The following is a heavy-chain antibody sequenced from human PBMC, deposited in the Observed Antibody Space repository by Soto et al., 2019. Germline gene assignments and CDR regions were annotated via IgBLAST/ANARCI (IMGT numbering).Heavy chain of an antibody. CDR2: IWYDGSNK. CDR1: GFTFSSYG. J-gene: IGHJ4*02. Sequence: QVQLVESGGGVVQPGRSLRLSCAASGFTFSSYGMHWVRQAPGKGLEWVAVIWYDGSNKYYADSVKGRFTISRDNSKNTLYLQMNSLRAEDTAVYYCARDEKWLVPYYFDYWGQGTLVTVSS. CDR3: ARDEKWLVPYYFDY. V-gene: IGHV3-33*01. D-gene: IGHD6-19*01.